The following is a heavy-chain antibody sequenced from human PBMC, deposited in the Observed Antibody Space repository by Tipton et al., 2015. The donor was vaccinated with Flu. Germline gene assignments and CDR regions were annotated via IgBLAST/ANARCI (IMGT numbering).Heavy chain of an antibody. CDR2: IYYSGTT. CDR3: ARMMLTQYSYYTMDV. J-gene: IGHJ6*02. CDR1: GGSVTIRGYC. Sequence: TLSLTCSVSGGSVTIRGYCWGWFRRPPGKGLEYIGTIYYSGTTYHNPSLKSRLSLSMDASRNQFSLGLSSVTDADTAVYYCARMMLTQYSYYTMDVWGQGTAVAV. D-gene: IGHD3-10*02. V-gene: IGHV4-39*07.